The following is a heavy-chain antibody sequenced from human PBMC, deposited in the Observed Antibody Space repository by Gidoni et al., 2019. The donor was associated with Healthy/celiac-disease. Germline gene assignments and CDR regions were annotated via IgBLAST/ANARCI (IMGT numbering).Heavy chain of an antibody. D-gene: IGHD3-22*01. CDR2: INHSGST. CDR1: GGSFSGYY. Sequence: QVQLQQWGAGRLKPSETLSLTYAVYGGSFSGYYWSWNRQPQGKGLEWIGEINHSGSTNYIPSLKSRVTISVDTSKNQFSLKLSSVTAADTAVYYCARGRGYDSSGYYPYDAFDIWGQGTMVTVSS. V-gene: IGHV4-34*01. CDR3: ARGRGYDSSGYYPYDAFDI. J-gene: IGHJ3*02.